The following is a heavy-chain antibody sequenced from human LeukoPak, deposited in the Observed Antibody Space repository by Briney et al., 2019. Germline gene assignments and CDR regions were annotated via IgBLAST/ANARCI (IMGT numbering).Heavy chain of an antibody. CDR2: IYYSGST. V-gene: IGHV4-31*03. CDR3: ARSWEGYFDY. J-gene: IGHJ4*02. D-gene: IGHD1-26*01. Sequence: PSQTLSLTCTVSGGSISSGGYYWSWIRQHPGTGLEWIGYIYYSGSTYYNPSLKSRVTISVDTSKNQFSLKLSSVTAADTAVYYCARSWEGYFDYWGQGTLVTVSS. CDR1: GGSISSGGYY.